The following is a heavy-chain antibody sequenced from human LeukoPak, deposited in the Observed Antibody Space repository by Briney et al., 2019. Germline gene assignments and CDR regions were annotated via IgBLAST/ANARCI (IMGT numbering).Heavy chain of an antibody. D-gene: IGHD2/OR15-2a*01. Sequence: PGGSLRLSCAASGNYWMHWVRQAPGKGLVWVSHINSDGSWTSYADSVKGRFTISKDNAKNTVYLQMNNLRAEDTAVYYCVNFYETYWGRGTLATVSS. V-gene: IGHV3-74*01. CDR1: GNYW. CDR2: INSDGSWT. J-gene: IGHJ4*02. CDR3: VNFYETY.